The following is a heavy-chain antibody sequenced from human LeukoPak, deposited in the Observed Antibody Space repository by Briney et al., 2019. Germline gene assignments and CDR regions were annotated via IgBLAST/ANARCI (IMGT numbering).Heavy chain of an antibody. CDR1: GFTVSSNY. D-gene: IGHD6-19*01. J-gene: IGHJ4*02. CDR2: IYSSGST. V-gene: IGHV3-66*01. Sequence: GGSLRLSCAASGFTVSSNYMTWVRQAPGKGLEWVSTIYSSGSTYYADSVKGRFTISRDNSKNTLYLQMNSLRVEDTAVYYCARGLYSSGWYNYFDYWGQGTLVTVSS. CDR3: ARGLYSSGWYNYFDY.